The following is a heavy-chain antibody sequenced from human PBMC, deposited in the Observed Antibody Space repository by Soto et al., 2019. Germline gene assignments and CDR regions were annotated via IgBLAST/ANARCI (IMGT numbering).Heavy chain of an antibody. CDR3: ARLHSHGTYGMDV. J-gene: IGHJ6*02. D-gene: IGHD5-18*01. Sequence: ASVKVSCKASGGTFSSYAISWVRQAPGQGLEWMGWISAYNGNTNYAQKLQGRVTITADESTKTAYMELSTLRSEDTAVYYCARLHSHGTYGMDVWGQGTTVTVSS. CDR2: ISAYNGNT. V-gene: IGHV1-18*01. CDR1: GGTFSSYA.